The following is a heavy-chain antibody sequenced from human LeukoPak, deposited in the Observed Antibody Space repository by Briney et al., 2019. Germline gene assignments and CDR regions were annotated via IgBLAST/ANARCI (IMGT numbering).Heavy chain of an antibody. CDR1: GYSINSGYY. V-gene: IGHV4-38-2*02. CDR2: IYYSGST. D-gene: IGHD3-9*01. CDR3: ARHRVLRYFDWLLPYYMDV. Sequence: SETLSLACTVSGYSINSGYYWGWIRQPPGKGLEWIGTIYYSGSTYYNPSLKSRVTISVDTSKNQFSLKLSSVTAADTAVYYCARHRVLRYFDWLLPYYMDVWGKGTTVTISS. J-gene: IGHJ6*03.